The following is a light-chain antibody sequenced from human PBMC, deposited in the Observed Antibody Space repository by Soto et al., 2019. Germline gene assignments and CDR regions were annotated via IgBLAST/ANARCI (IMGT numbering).Light chain of an antibody. CDR3: QQYNNWPRT. Sequence: IALKQSPGTVSLSPGERATLSCRASQSVSSNLAWYQQKPGQAPRLLIYGASTKATGIPARFSGSGSGTEFTLTISSLQSEDFAVYYCQQYNNWPRTFGQGTKVDIK. J-gene: IGKJ1*01. V-gene: IGKV3-15*01. CDR2: GAS. CDR1: QSVSSN.